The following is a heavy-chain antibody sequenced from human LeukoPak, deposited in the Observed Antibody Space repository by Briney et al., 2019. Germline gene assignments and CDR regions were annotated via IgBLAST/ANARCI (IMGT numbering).Heavy chain of an antibody. CDR2: IDSGGGVT. J-gene: IGHJ4*02. CDR3: ANTHGGSGSYSPPGF. Sequence: GGSLRLSCTASGFTFSSYAMTWVRQAPGKGLEWVSGIDSGGGVTYYADSVKGRFTISRDNSKNTLYLQMNSLRAEDTAVYYCANTHGGSGSYSPPGFWGQGSLVTVSS. CDR1: GFTFSSYA. V-gene: IGHV3-23*03. D-gene: IGHD3-10*01.